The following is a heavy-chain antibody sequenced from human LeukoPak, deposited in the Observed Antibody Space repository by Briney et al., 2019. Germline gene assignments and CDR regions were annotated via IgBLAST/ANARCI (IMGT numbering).Heavy chain of an antibody. CDR2: IKQDRNEK. V-gene: IGHV3-7*01. Sequence: GGSLRLSCAASGFTFSSYWMTWVRQAPGKGLEWVASIKQDRNEKYYVDSVKGRFTTSRDNARNSLYLQMSSLRADDTAVYYCARDGAFRIYDYWGQGTLVTVSS. CDR3: ARDGAFRIYDY. D-gene: IGHD3-3*02. CDR1: GFTFSSYW. J-gene: IGHJ4*02.